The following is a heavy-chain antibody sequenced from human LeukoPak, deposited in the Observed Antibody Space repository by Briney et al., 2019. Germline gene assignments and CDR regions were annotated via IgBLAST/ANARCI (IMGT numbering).Heavy chain of an antibody. D-gene: IGHD3-3*01. CDR2: VSSDGSIT. J-gene: IGHJ4*02. CDR1: GFTFSSYW. CDR3: VRAVGGNDGRTFGY. V-gene: IGHV3-74*01. Sequence: PGGSLRLSCAASGFTFSSYWMHWVRQAPGKGLVWVSRVSSDGSITDYTDSVKGRFTISRDNAKNTLYLQMNSLRAEDTAMYYCVRAVGGNDGRTFGYWAQGTLVTASS.